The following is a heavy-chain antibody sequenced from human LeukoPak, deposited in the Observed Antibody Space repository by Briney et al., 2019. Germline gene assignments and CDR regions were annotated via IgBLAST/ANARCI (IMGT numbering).Heavy chain of an antibody. V-gene: IGHV3-30*04. CDR3: AKSSTIFGVVPYYFDY. CDR2: ISYDGSNK. CDR1: GFTFSSYA. Sequence: GGSLRLSCAASGFTFSSYAMHWVRQAPGKGLEWVAVISYDGSNKYYADSVKGRFTISRDNSKNTLYLQMNSLRAEDTAVYYCAKSSTIFGVVPYYFDYWGQGTLVTVSS. J-gene: IGHJ4*02. D-gene: IGHD3-3*01.